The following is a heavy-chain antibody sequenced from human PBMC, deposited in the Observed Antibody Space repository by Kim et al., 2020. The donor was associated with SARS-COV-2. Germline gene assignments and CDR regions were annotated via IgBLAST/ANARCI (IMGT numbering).Heavy chain of an antibody. CDR2: ISVDGNSQ. CDR3: ARGNNGMDV. J-gene: IGHJ6*02. V-gene: IGHV3-74*01. Sequence: GGSLRLSCAVSGFSLSSYAMYWVRPAPGKGLMWVARISVDGNSQTYADSVKGRFTISRDNAKNTLFLQMNSLRAEDTAVYYCARGNNGMDVWGQGTTVTV. CDR1: GFSLSSYA.